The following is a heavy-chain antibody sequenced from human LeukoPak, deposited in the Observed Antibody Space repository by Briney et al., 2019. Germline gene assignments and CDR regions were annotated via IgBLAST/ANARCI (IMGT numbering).Heavy chain of an antibody. D-gene: IGHD3-9*01. CDR3: ARDLVTISADWFDP. J-gene: IGHJ5*02. Sequence: RPSETLSLTCTVSGGSISSYYWSWIRQPAGKGLEWIGRISTSGSTNYNPSLKSRVTMSVDTSKNQFSLKLSSVTAADTAVYYCARDLVTISADWFDPWGQGTLVTVSS. CDR2: ISTSGST. V-gene: IGHV4-4*07. CDR1: GGSISSYY.